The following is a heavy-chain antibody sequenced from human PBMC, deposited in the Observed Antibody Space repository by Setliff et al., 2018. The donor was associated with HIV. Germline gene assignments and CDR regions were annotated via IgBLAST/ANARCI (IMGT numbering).Heavy chain of an antibody. J-gene: IGHJ5*02. D-gene: IGHD6-13*01. CDR2: VYTSEIS. Sequence: SETLSLTCTLSGGSMSSYYWTWIRQPPGKGLEWIGYVYTSEISNYNSSLRSRVVISLDTSKNQFSLKLGSVTAADTAVYYCARGSWSSSWSSNWFDPWGQGTLVTVS. CDR3: ARGSWSSSWSSNWFDP. CDR1: GGSMSSYY. V-gene: IGHV4-4*08.